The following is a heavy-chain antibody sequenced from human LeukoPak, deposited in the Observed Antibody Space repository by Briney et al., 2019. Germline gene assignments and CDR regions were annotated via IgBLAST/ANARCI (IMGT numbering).Heavy chain of an antibody. D-gene: IGHD2-21*02. CDR3: ARDLYCGGDCYP. CDR2: INSDGSTT. Sequence: GGSLRLSCADSGFTFSNYWMYWVRQAPGKGLVWVSRINSDGSTTSYADSVKGRFTISRDNAKNTLYLQMNSLRAEDTAVYYCARDLYCGGDCYPWGQGTLVTVSS. J-gene: IGHJ1*01. V-gene: IGHV3-74*01. CDR1: GFTFSNYW.